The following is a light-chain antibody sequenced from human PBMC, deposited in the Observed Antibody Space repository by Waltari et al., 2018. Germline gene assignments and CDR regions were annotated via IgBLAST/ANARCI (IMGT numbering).Light chain of an antibody. V-gene: IGKV3-11*01. J-gene: IGKJ5*01. CDR3: QQRSNWPPIP. CDR1: QSVSSY. Sequence: EIVLTQSPATLSLSPGERATLACRASQSVSSYLAWYQQKPGQVPRLLIDDASNRATGITARFSGSGSGTDFTLTISILEPEDFAVYYGQQRSNWPPIPFGHGTRLEIK. CDR2: DAS.